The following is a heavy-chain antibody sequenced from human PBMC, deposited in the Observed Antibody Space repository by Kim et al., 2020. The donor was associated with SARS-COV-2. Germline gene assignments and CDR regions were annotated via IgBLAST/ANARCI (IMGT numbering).Heavy chain of an antibody. Sequence: SETLSLTCAVYGGSFSGYYWSWIRQPPGKGLEWIGEINHSGSTNYNPSLKSRVTISVDTSKNQFSLKLSSVTAADTAVYYCARVMVVYAIPYYFDYWGQGTLVTVSS. D-gene: IGHD2-8*02. CDR1: GGSFSGYY. V-gene: IGHV4-34*01. CDR3: ARVMVVYAIPYYFDY. J-gene: IGHJ4*02. CDR2: INHSGST.